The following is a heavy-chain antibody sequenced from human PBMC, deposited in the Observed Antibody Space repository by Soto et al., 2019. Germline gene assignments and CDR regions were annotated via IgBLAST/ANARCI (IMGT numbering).Heavy chain of an antibody. J-gene: IGHJ4*02. V-gene: IGHV3-30*18. CDR1: GFTFSSYG. D-gene: IGHD5-18*01. CDR3: AKDQGGYSYGFDY. CDR2: ISYDGSNK. Sequence: RGGSLRLSCASSGFTFSSYGMHWVRQAPGKGLEWVAVISYDGSNKYYADSVKGRFTISRDNSKNTLYLQMNSLRAEDTAVYYCAKDQGGYSYGFDYWGQGTLVTVSS.